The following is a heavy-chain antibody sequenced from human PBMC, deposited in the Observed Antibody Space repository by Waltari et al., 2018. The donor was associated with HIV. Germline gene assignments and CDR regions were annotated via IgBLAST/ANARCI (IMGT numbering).Heavy chain of an antibody. Sequence: QVQLVQSGAEVKKPGASVKVSCQVSGCTLTELSMHWVRKATGKGLEWRVGFDPEDGETIYAQKFQGRVTMTEDTSTDTAYMELSSLRSEDTAVYYCATVLGPLSGWYGPDFDYWGQGTLVTVSS. CDR3: ATVLGPLSGWYGPDFDY. V-gene: IGHV1-24*01. J-gene: IGHJ4*02. CDR2: FDPEDGET. CDR1: GCTLTELS. D-gene: IGHD6-19*01.